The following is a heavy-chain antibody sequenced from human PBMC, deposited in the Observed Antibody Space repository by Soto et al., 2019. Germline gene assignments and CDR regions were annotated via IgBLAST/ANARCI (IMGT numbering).Heavy chain of an antibody. V-gene: IGHV3-30*18. CDR2: ISYDGSNK. D-gene: IGHD3-22*01. CDR3: AKGVKYYYDSSGYTEYYFDY. CDR1: GFTFSSYG. J-gene: IGHJ4*02. Sequence: QVQLVESGGGVVQPGRSLRLSCAASGFTFSSYGMHWVRQAPGKGLEWVAVISYDGSNKYYADSVKGRFTISRDNSKNSLYLQMNSLRAEDTAVYYCAKGVKYYYDSSGYTEYYFDYWGQGTLVTVSS.